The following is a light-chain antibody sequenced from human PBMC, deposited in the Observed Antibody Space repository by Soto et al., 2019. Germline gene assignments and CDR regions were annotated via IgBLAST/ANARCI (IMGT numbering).Light chain of an antibody. V-gene: IGLV1-44*01. J-gene: IGLJ1*01. Sequence: QSVLTQPPSASGTPGQRVTISCSGSSSNIGSNPVNWYHQLPGTAPKLLIYSNNQRPSGVPDRLSGSKSGTSASLAISGLQSEDEADYSCAAWDDSLNGYVFGTGTKLTVL. CDR3: AAWDDSLNGYV. CDR2: SNN. CDR1: SSNIGSNP.